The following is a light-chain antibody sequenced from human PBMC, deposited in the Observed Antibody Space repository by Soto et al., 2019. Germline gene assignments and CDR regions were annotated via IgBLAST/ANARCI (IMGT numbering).Light chain of an antibody. Sequence: QPVLTQSSSASASLGSSVKLTCTLSSGHSSYIIAWHQQQPGKAPRYLMKLEGSGSYNKGSGVPDRFSGSSSGADRYLTISTLQFEDEADYYCETWDSNTRVFGGGTKLPVL. CDR1: SGHSSYI. V-gene: IGLV4-60*02. J-gene: IGLJ3*02. CDR3: ETWDSNTRV. CDR2: LEGSGSY.